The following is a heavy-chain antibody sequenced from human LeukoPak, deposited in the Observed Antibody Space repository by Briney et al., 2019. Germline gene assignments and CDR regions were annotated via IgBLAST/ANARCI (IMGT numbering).Heavy chain of an antibody. D-gene: IGHD3-10*01. J-gene: IGHJ6*02. CDR1: GYTFTSYY. CDR2: INPNSGGT. CDR3: ARDVWFGELPYGMDV. V-gene: IGHV1-2*02. Sequence: ASVKVSCKASGYTFTSYYMHWVRQAPGQGLEWMGWINPNSGGTNYAQKFQGRVTMTRDTSISTAYMELSRLRSEDTAVYYCARDVWFGELPYGMDVWGQGTTVTVSS.